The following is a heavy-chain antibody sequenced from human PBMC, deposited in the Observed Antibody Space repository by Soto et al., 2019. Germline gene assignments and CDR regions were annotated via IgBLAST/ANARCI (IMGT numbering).Heavy chain of an antibody. V-gene: IGHV3-15*01. CDR1: GFTFSNAW. D-gene: IGHD4-4*01. J-gene: IGHJ4*02. CDR2: IKSKTDGGTT. Sequence: GGSLRLSCAASGFTFSNAWMSWVRQAPGKGLEWVGRIKSKTDGGTTDYPEPVKGRFTISRDDSKNTLYLQMNSLKTEDTAVYYCTTVRVTTPTFDYWGQGTLVTVSS. CDR3: TTVRVTTPTFDY.